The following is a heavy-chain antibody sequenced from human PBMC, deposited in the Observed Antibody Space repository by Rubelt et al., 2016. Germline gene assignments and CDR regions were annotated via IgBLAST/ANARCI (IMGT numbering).Heavy chain of an antibody. CDR1: GYTFTSYG. V-gene: IGHV1-18*01. J-gene: IGHJ4*02. Sequence: QVQLVQSGAEVKKPGASVKVSCKASGYTFTSYGISWVRQAPGQGLEWMGWISAYNGNTNYAQKFQGRVTMTTDTSTSTAYMERRSLRSDDTAVYYCARDLPPFRRYNWNFPLDYWGQGTLVTVSS. D-gene: IGHD1-7*01. CDR2: ISAYNGNT. CDR3: ARDLPPFRRYNWNFPLDY.